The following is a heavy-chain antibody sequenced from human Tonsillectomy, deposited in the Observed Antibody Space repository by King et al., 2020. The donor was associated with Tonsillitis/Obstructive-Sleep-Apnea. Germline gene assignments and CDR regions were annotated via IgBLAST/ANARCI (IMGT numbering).Heavy chain of an antibody. CDR1: GGSISSYY. D-gene: IGHD3-9*01. CDR3: ARLDDILTGPIYMDV. Sequence: QLQESGPGLVKPSETLSLTCTVSGGSISSYYWSWIRQPPGKGLEWIGYIYYSGSTNYNPSLKSRVTISVDTSKNQFSLKLSSVTAADTAVYYCARLDDILTGPIYMDVWGKGTTVTVSS. CDR2: IYYSGST. J-gene: IGHJ6*03. V-gene: IGHV4-59*08.